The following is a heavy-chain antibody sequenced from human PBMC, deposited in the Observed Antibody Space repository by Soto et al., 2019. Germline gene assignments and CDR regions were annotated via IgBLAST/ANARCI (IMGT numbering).Heavy chain of an antibody. CDR3: ARASYYYDSSGYYLVGFDY. V-gene: IGHV4-59*12. CDR2: IYYSGSS. J-gene: IGHJ4*02. D-gene: IGHD3-22*01. Sequence: SETLSLTCTVSGGSISRYYWTWIRQPPGKGLEWIGYIYYSGSSNYNASLKSRVTISVDTSKNQLSLKLSSVTAADTAVYYCARASYYYDSSGYYLVGFDYWGQGTLVTVS. CDR1: GGSISRYY.